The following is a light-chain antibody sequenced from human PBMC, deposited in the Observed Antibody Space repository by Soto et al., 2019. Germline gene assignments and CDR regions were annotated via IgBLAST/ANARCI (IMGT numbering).Light chain of an antibody. J-gene: IGKJ4*01. V-gene: IGKV4-1*01. CDR2: WAS. CDR3: QQYYTTLS. CDR1: QSVLYNSDNKNY. Sequence: DIVMTQSPDSLAVSLGERATINCKSSQSVLYNSDNKNYLAWYQQKAGQPPKLLIYWASTRDSGVPDRVSGSGSWADFTLTINNLQAEDVAVYYCQQYYTTLSFGGGTKGEIK.